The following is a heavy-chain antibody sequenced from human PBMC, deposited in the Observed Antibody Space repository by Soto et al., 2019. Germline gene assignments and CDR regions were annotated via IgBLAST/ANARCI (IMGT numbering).Heavy chain of an antibody. D-gene: IGHD5-18*01. Sequence: PGGSLRLSCAASGFTFSSFALSWVRQAPGKGLEWVSAISGSGDGTDYADSVKGRFTISRYNSKNTLYLQMNSLRAEDTAVYHCAGPGYSSQDYWGQGALVTVSS. CDR1: GFTFSSFA. CDR3: AGPGYSSQDY. J-gene: IGHJ4*02. V-gene: IGHV3-23*01. CDR2: ISGSGDGT.